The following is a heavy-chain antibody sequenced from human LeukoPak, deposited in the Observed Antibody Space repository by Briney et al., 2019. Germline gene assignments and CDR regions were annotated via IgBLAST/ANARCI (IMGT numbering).Heavy chain of an antibody. CDR2: ISSDGGST. D-gene: IGHD1-14*01. CDR1: GSTFSRYG. CDR3: AREERSLGFRTFDI. Sequence: GGSLRLSCAASGSTFSRYGMHWVRQGPVKGLEYVSGISSDGGSTYYGDSVKGRFTISRDNSKNTVDLQMGSLRPEDMAVYYCAREERSLGFRTFDIWGQGTMVTVSS. V-gene: IGHV3-64*02. J-gene: IGHJ3*02.